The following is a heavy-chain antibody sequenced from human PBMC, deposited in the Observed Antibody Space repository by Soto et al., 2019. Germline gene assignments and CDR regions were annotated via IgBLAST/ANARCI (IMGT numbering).Heavy chain of an antibody. CDR2: INHSGST. V-gene: IGHV4-34*01. J-gene: IGHJ4*02. CDR1: CMPFYGFY. CDR3: ARDKITGLFDY. D-gene: IGHD2-8*02. Sequence: PSGTLSLTCAIHCMPFYGFYRNWIRQPPGTGLEWIGEINHSGSTNYNPSLKSRVTISVDTSKNQFSLKLTSVTAADTAVYYCARDKITGLFDYWGQGTLVTVS.